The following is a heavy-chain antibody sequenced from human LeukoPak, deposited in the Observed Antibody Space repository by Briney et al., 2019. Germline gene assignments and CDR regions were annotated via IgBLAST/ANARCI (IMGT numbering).Heavy chain of an antibody. D-gene: IGHD6-6*01. J-gene: IGHJ4*02. CDR3: AKGGSSYDY. Sequence: PGGSLRLSCAASGFTFSNYGMTWVRQAPGKGLEWVSAISGSGGSTYYADSVKGRFTISRDNSKNTLYLQMNSLRAEDTAVYYCAKGGSSYDYWGQGTLVTVSS. CDR2: ISGSGGST. CDR1: GFTFSNYG. V-gene: IGHV3-23*01.